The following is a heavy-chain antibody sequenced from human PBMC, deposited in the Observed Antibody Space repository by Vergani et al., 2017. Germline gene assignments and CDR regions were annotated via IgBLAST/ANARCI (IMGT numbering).Heavy chain of an antibody. CDR2: MSSGDSI. Sequence: QVQLVESGGGLVKPGGSLRLSCAASGFTFSDHYMSWVRQAPGKGLEWISYMSSGDSIYYADSVKGRFTVSRDNTKNTLYLQMTSLRAEDTAFYYCARRGSGNTYYFDYWGQGALVTVSS. V-gene: IGHV3-11*01. J-gene: IGHJ4*02. CDR1: GFTFSDHY. D-gene: IGHD2-2*02. CDR3: ARRGSGNTYYFDY.